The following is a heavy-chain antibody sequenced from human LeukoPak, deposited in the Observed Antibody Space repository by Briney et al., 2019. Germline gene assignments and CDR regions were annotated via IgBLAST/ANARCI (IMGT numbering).Heavy chain of an antibody. CDR3: ARDRDGYNRLGY. CDR1: GFTFSSYS. V-gene: IGHV3-21*01. J-gene: IGHJ4*02. CDR2: ISSSSSYI. Sequence: GGSLRLSCAASGFTFSSYSMNWVRQAPGKGLEWVSSISSSSSYIYYADSVKGRFTISRDNAKNSLYLQMNSLRAEDTAVYYCARDRDGYNRLGYWGQGTLVTVSS. D-gene: IGHD5-24*01.